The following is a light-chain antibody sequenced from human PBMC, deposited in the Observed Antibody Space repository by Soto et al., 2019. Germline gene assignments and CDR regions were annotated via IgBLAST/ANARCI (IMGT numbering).Light chain of an antibody. CDR2: DVS. J-gene: IGLJ1*01. Sequence: QSVLTQPRSVSGSPGQSVTVSCPGTSGDVGAYKYVSWYQQHPGKAPKLMIYDVSKRPSGVPDRFSGSKSGNSASLTISGLQAEYEADYYCCSYAGNYPVVCGTGTKVTVL. V-gene: IGLV2-11*01. CDR3: CSYAGNYPVV. CDR1: SGDVGAYKY.